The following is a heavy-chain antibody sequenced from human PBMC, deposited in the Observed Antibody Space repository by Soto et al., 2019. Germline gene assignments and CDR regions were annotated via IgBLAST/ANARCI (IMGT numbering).Heavy chain of an antibody. D-gene: IGHD3-16*01. CDR2: IWFDGINK. CDR3: ATDLRKGRSFDL. J-gene: IGHJ2*01. Sequence: QVQLVESGGGVVQPGRSLGLSCAASGFTFSTYGMHWVRQAPGKGLEWVAIIWFDGINKYYADSVKGRFTISRDNSKNTLYLQMNSLRAEDTAMYYCATDLRKGRSFDLWGRGTLVTVSS. V-gene: IGHV3-33*01. CDR1: GFTFSTYG.